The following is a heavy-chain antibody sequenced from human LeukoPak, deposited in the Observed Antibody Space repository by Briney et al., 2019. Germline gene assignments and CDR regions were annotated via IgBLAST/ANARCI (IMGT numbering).Heavy chain of an antibody. D-gene: IGHD2-8*01. CDR3: EGSLGYCTSNVCYLKD. CDR2: IRSKANSYAT. V-gene: IGHV3-73*01. J-gene: IGHJ4*02. Sequence: GGSLRLSRAASGFTFSGSAMHWVRQASGKGLEWVGRIRSKANSYATAYAASVKGRFTISRVDSKNRAYLQMKSLTTEDTAVYYCEGSLGYCTSNVCYLKDWVQGTLVTVSS. CDR1: GFTFSGSA.